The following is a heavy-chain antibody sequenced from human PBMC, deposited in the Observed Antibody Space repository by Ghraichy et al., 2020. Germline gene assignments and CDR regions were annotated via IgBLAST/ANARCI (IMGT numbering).Heavy chain of an antibody. D-gene: IGHD6-19*01. J-gene: IGHJ3*02. Sequence: GESLNISCAASGFTVTTNYMTWVRQAPGKGLEWVSVIYSGGRNTYYADAVKGRFTISRDDSKNTLYLQMNSLRPEDTAVYYCARGLKYSSGWSDALDIWGQGTMVTVSS. V-gene: IGHV3-66*02. CDR2: IYSGGRNT. CDR1: GFTVTTNY. CDR3: ARGLKYSSGWSDALDI.